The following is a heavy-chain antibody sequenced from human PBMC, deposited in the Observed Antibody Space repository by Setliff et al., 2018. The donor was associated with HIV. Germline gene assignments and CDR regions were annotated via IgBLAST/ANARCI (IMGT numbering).Heavy chain of an antibody. CDR2: ISGSGSGT. Sequence: AGSLTLSCTASGVSFSSCAMSWVRQAPAQGHEWVSGISGSGSGTYYADSVKTRSTIPRDNSGDTLYLHMNNLRAEATAVYYCAKASRGEYYDNSGFFVTYFDNWGQGKLVTVSS. CDR3: AKASRGEYYDNSGFFVTYFDN. CDR1: GVSFSSCA. J-gene: IGHJ4*02. D-gene: IGHD3-22*01. V-gene: IGHV3-23*01.